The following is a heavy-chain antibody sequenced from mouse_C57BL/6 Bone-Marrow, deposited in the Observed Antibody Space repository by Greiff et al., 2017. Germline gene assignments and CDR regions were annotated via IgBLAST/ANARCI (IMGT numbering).Heavy chain of an antibody. D-gene: IGHD1-1*01. CDR2: ISSGGSYT. CDR3: ARTTYYGSRNWYFDV. J-gene: IGHJ1*03. Sequence: EVKLMESGGDLVKPGGSLKLSCAASGFTFSSYGMSWVRPTPHQRLAWVATISSGGSYTSYPDSVKGRFTISRDNAKNTLNLQMSRMKSEDTAMYYCARTTYYGSRNWYFDVWGTGTTVTVSS. CDR1: GFTFSSYG. V-gene: IGHV5-6*01.